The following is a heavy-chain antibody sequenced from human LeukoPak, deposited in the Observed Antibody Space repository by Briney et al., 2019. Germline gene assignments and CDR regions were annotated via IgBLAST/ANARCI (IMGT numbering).Heavy chain of an antibody. CDR2: IIPILGIA. Sequence: GSSVKVSCKASGGTFSSYAISWVRQAPGQGLEWMGRIIPILGIANYAQKFQGRVTITADKSTSTAYMELSSLRSEDTAVYYCAKSGSYSMGFDYWGQGILVTVSS. J-gene: IGHJ4*02. CDR1: GGTFSSYA. D-gene: IGHD1-26*01. V-gene: IGHV1-69*04. CDR3: AKSGSYSMGFDY.